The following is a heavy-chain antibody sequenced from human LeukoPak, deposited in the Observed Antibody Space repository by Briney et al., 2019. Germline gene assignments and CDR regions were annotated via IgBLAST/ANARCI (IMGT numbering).Heavy chain of an antibody. Sequence: SETLSLTCTVSGGSVSSGSYYWSWIRQPPGKGLEWIGYIYYSGSTNYNPSLKSRVTISVDTSKNQFSLKLSSVTAADTAVYYCARGPCYSNGWSIDYWGQGTLVTVSS. V-gene: IGHV4-61*01. CDR2: IYYSGST. CDR1: GGSVSSGSYY. CDR3: ARGPCYSNGWSIDY. D-gene: IGHD6-19*01. J-gene: IGHJ4*02.